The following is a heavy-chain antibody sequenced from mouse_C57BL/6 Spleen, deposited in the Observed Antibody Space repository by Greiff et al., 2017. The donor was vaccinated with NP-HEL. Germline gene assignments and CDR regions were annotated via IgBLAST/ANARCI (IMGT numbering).Heavy chain of an antibody. CDR3: ARGVGRGYFDV. CDR2: ISNGGGST. Sequence: EVKLVESGGGLVQPGGSLKLSCAASGFTFSDYYMYWVRQTPEKRLEWVAYISNGGGSTYYPDTVKGRFTISRDNAKNTLYLQMSRLKSEDTAMYYCARGVGRGYFDVWGTGTTVTVSS. J-gene: IGHJ1*03. D-gene: IGHD4-1*01. CDR1: GFTFSDYY. V-gene: IGHV5-12*01.